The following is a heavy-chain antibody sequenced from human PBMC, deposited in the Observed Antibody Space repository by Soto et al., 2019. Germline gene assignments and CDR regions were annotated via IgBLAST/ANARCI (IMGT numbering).Heavy chain of an antibody. CDR3: ARYYGFWSGYYSVTKAAFAV. CDR1: GGSISNYY. CDR2: IYYSGST. J-gene: IGHJ3*01. V-gene: IGHV4-59*08. D-gene: IGHD3-3*01. Sequence: SETLSLTSTVSGGSISNYYWSWIRQPPGKGLEWIAYIYYSGSTSYNPSLTSRVTISVDTSKNQISLKLSSVTAADTAVYYCARYYGFWSGYYSVTKAAFAVWGQGTMVTVSS.